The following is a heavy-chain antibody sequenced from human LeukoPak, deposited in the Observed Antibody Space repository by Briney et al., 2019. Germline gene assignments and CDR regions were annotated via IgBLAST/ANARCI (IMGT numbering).Heavy chain of an antibody. CDR2: INAGNGNT. J-gene: IGHJ4*02. D-gene: IGHD3-22*01. CDR1: GYTFTGYY. V-gene: IGHV1-3*03. CDR3: ARDSLDSSGYYIH. Sequence: GASVKVSCKASGYTFTGYYMHWVRQAPGQRLEWMGWINAGNGNTKYSQEFQGRVTITRDTSASTAYMELSSLRSEDMAVYYCARDSLDSSGYYIHWGQGTLVTVSS.